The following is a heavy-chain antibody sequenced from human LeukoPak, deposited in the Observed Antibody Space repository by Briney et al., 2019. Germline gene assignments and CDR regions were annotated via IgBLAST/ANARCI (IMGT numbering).Heavy chain of an antibody. CDR2: INSNSGGT. Sequence: GASVKASCKASGYTFTGYYMHWVRQAPGQGLEWMGWINSNSGGTNYAQKFQGRVTMTRDTSISTAYKELSSLRSDDTAVYYWASHDSSDYIFDYWGQGTLVTVSS. CDR3: ASHDSSDYIFDY. D-gene: IGHD3-22*01. CDR1: GYTFTGYY. V-gene: IGHV1-2*02. J-gene: IGHJ4*02.